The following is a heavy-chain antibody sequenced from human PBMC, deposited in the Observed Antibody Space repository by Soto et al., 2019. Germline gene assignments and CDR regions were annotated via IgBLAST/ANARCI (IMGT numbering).Heavy chain of an antibody. V-gene: IGHV3-33*01. D-gene: IGHD1-7*01. CDR1: GFTFSSYG. CDR3: GRDKILELRARVFDC. J-gene: IGHJ4*02. Sequence: QVQLVESGGGVVQPGRSLRLSCAASGFTFSSYGMHWVRQAPGTGLGGVAVIWYGRSNKYYADSVKGRFTISRDNSKNTLYVQMNSLRADASVVYYCGRDKILELRARVFDCLGQGTLVTVSS. CDR2: IWYGRSNK.